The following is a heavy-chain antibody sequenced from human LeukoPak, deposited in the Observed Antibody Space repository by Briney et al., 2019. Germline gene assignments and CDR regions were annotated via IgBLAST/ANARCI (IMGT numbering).Heavy chain of an antibody. D-gene: IGHD3-10*01. Sequence: GESLQISSKASGYGFIDYWIGWVRQTPAKGLEWMAIIYPGDSDSRYTYSPSFQGQVTISADKSISTTYLQWSSLKASDTAMYYCARSPSGSFDSWGQGTPVTVSS. CDR2: IYPGDSDS. CDR3: ARSPSGSFDS. J-gene: IGHJ4*02. V-gene: IGHV5-51*01. CDR1: GYGFIDYW.